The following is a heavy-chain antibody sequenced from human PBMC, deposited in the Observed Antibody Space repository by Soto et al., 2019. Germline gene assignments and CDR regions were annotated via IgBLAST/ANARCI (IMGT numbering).Heavy chain of an antibody. CDR3: ASIKWGLAYDSGMDV. CDR1: GYTFSDYF. J-gene: IGHJ6*02. D-gene: IGHD1-26*01. Sequence: QVQLVQSGAEVKKSGASVKVSCKASGYTFSDYFIQWLRQAPGQGLEWVAWINPKTAATNYAKKFQDRVTVTSDTSFTTASLNLARVRPHDTALDDCASIKWGLAYDSGMDVSGQGTAVTVSS. CDR2: INPKTAAT. V-gene: IGHV1-2*02.